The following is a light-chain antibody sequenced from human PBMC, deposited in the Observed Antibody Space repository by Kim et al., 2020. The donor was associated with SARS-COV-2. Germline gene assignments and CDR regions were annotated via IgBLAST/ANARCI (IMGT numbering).Light chain of an antibody. J-gene: IGKJ4*01. Sequence: PGERATLTCRASQNIDTCLAWYQQRPGPAPRLLVYDASNRATGVPDRFSGSGSGTDFTLTISSLEPEDFSLYYCQQRNSCPPAVTFGGGTKVDIK. V-gene: IGKV3-11*01. CDR3: QQRNSCPPAVT. CDR1: QNIDTC. CDR2: DAS.